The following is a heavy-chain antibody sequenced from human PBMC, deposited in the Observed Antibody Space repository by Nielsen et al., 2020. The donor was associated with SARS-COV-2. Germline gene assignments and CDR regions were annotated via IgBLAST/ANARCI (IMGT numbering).Heavy chain of an antibody. V-gene: IGHV3-30*18. CDR3: AKPFGGLYGLGSSFFDY. CDR2: ISYDGSNK. J-gene: IGHJ4*02. CDR1: GFTFSSYG. Sequence: GESLKISCAASGFTFSSYGMHWVRQAPGKGLEWVAVISYDGSNKYYADSVKGRFTISRDNSKNTLYLQMNSLRAEDTAVYYCAKPFGGLYGLGSSFFDYWGQGTLVTVSS. D-gene: IGHD3-10*01.